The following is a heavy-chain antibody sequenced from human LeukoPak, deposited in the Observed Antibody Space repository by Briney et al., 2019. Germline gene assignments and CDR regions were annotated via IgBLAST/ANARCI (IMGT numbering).Heavy chain of an antibody. Sequence: GGSLRLSCVGSGFTFRSHAMSWVRQVPEKGLEFVSGIYENGGTTYYADSVKGRFTISRDNSKNTLYLQMNSLRAEDTAVYYCAKDRVGATFTFFDYWGQGTLVTVSS. V-gene: IGHV3-23*01. CDR3: AKDRVGATFTFFDY. D-gene: IGHD1-26*01. CDR2: IYENGGTT. CDR1: GFTFRSHA. J-gene: IGHJ4*02.